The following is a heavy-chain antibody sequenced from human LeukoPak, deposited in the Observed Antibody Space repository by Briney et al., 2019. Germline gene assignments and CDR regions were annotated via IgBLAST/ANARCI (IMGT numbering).Heavy chain of an antibody. CDR3: ARGESIAARKRGVVDY. CDR2: INHSGST. V-gene: IGHV4-34*01. D-gene: IGHD6-6*01. Sequence: SETLSLTCAVSGGSISSGAYWGWVRQPPGKGLEWIGEINHSGSTNYNPSLKSRVTISVDTSKNQFSLKLSSVTAADTAVYYCARGESIAARKRGVVDYWGQGTLVTVSS. CDR1: GGSISSGAY. J-gene: IGHJ4*02.